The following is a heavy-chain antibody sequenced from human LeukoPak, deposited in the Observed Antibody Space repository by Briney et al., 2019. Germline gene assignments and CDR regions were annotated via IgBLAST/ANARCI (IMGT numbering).Heavy chain of an antibody. J-gene: IGHJ4*02. CDR1: GFTFSSYA. CDR2: ISGSGSNT. V-gene: IGHV3-23*01. Sequence: GGSLRLSCAASGFTFSSYAMTWVRQAPGKGLELDSIISGSGSNTYYADSVKGRFTISRENSKNTLYLQMNSLRAEDTAVYYCAKDLAIAARPTFDYWGQGTLVTVSS. CDR3: AKDLAIAARPTFDY. D-gene: IGHD6-6*01.